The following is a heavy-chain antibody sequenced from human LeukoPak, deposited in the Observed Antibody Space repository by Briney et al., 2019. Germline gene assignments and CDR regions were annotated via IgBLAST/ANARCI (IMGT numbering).Heavy chain of an antibody. D-gene: IGHD1-26*01. CDR2: ISSSSSYI. CDR1: GFTFSSYS. Sequence: PGGSLRLSCAASGFTFSSYSMNWVRQAPGKGLEWVSSISSSSSYIYYADSVKGRFTISRDNAKNSLYLQMNSLRAGDTAVYYCAKEVGATDNWFDPWGQGTLVTVSS. V-gene: IGHV3-21*01. CDR3: AKEVGATDNWFDP. J-gene: IGHJ5*02.